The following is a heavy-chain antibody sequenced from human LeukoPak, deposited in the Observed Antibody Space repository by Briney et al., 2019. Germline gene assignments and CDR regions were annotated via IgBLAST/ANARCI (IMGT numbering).Heavy chain of an antibody. J-gene: IGHJ4*02. CDR3: ARDPYYYGSGSYSY. D-gene: IGHD3-10*01. Sequence: ASVKVSCKASGYTFTSYGISWVRQAPGQGLEWMGWISAYNGNTNYAQKLQGRVTMTTDTSTSTAYMELRSLRSDDTAVYYCARDPYYYGSGSYSYWGQGTLVTVSS. CDR1: GYTFTSYG. V-gene: IGHV1-18*01. CDR2: ISAYNGNT.